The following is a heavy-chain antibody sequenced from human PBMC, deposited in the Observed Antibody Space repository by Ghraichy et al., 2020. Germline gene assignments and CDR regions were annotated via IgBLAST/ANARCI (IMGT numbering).Heavy chain of an antibody. CDR1: GFTLNNYW. V-gene: IGHV3-7*03. CDR3: ARSRWPEDY. CDR2: INQDGNSK. Sequence: GGSLRLSCTASGFTLNNYWMNWVRQAPGKGLEWVANINQDGNSKNYVDSVKGRFTISKDNAKNSVYLQMNSLTADDTAVYYCARSRWPEDYWGQGTLVTVSS. J-gene: IGHJ4*02. D-gene: IGHD6-19*01.